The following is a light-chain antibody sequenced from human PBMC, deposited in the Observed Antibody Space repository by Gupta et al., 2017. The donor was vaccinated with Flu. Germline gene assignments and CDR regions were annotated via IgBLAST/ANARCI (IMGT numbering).Light chain of an antibody. J-gene: IGKJ1*01. CDR1: QSVSSY. V-gene: IGKV3-11*01. CDR3: QQRSNWPRT. Sequence: VFTQSRATLSLSPGERATLSCRASQSVSSYLAWYQQKPGQAPRLLIYDASNRATGIPARFSGSGSGTDFTLTISSLEPEDFAVYYCQQRSNWPRTFGQGTKVEIK. CDR2: DAS.